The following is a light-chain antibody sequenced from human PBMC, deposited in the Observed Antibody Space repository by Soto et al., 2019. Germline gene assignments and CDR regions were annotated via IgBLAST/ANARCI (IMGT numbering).Light chain of an antibody. V-gene: IGKV1-39*01. J-gene: IGKJ1*01. CDR1: ENINNY. CDR2: GAS. Sequence: DIHVTQSPSSLPASLGDRVTITCRSSENINNYLIWYQQKPGKAPKRLIYGASTLKTGVPSRFSGSGSGTDFTFTIGGLQPDDFATYYGAQIYTAQWTFGQGTRVDLK. CDR3: AQIYTAQWT.